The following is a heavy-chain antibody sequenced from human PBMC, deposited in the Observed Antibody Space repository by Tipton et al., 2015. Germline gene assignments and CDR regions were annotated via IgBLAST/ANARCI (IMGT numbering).Heavy chain of an antibody. CDR2: IQYSGGT. CDR3: ARARGRHGGLFDS. CDR1: GGSINKYY. J-gene: IGHJ4*02. D-gene: IGHD4-23*01. V-gene: IGHV4-59*01. Sequence: TLSLTCTVSGGSINKYYWSWIRQPPGKELQWIGYIQYSGGTNYNPSLESRVSMSVDTSKTQFSLEMRSVTATDTAVYYCARARGRHGGLFDSWGQGILVTVSS.